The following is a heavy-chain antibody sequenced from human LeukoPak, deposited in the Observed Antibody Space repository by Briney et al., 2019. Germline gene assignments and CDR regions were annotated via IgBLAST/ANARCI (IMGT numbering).Heavy chain of an antibody. CDR2: ITGNGGNT. V-gene: IGHV3-23*01. Sequence: GGSLRLSCAASGFTVSSNYMSWVRQAPGKGLEWVSAITGNGGNTYYADSVKGRFTISRDNSKNTVFLQMNSLRAEDTAVYYCAKWGDYDVLTGYYVSDYWGQGTLVTVSS. CDR3: AKWGDYDVLTGYYVSDY. D-gene: IGHD3-9*01. CDR1: GFTVSSNY. J-gene: IGHJ4*02.